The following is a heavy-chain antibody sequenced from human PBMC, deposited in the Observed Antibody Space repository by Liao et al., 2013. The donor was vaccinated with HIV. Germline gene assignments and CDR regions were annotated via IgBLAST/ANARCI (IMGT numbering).Heavy chain of an antibody. Sequence: QVQLQESGPGLVKPSETLSLTCTVSGGSISSYYWNWIRQPAGKGLEWIGRIYTSGSTNYNPSLKSRVTMSVDTSKNQFSLKLSSVTAADTAVYYCARAANYYDSSGYYINWFDPWGQGTLVTVSS. J-gene: IGHJ5*02. V-gene: IGHV4-4*07. CDR1: GGSISSYY. CDR2: IYTSGST. D-gene: IGHD3-22*01. CDR3: ARAANYYDSSGYYINWFDP.